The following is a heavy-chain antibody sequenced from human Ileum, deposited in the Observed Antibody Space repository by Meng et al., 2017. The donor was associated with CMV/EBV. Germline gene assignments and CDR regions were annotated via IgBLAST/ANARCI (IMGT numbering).Heavy chain of an antibody. CDR1: GFSLTTYGVG. Sequence: HITLKESCPTWLKPPQTLTLTCTFSGFSLTTYGVGVGWIRQSPGKALEWLALAYWDDDNRYSPSMKSRLRVVKDTSRNQVVLTVANVNSVDTATYYCTHSPDIAGIFHFWGQGTMVTVSS. D-gene: IGHD5-12*01. J-gene: IGHJ3*01. V-gene: IGHV2-5*02. CDR2: AYWDDDN. CDR3: THSPDIAGIFHF.